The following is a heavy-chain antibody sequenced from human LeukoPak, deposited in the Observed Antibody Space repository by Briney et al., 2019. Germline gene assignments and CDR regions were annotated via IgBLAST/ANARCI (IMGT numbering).Heavy chain of an antibody. D-gene: IGHD3-22*01. J-gene: IGHJ1*01. CDR1: GFTFSLYW. CDR3: SRDGDTSGYSD. CDR2: IKQDGSEK. Sequence: GGSLRLSCAASGFTFSLYWMSWVRQTPDKRLEWVANIKQDGSEKYYVDSVKGRFTISRDNAKNSLYLQMNSLRAEDTAIYYCSRDGDTSGYSDWGQGTVVTVSS. V-gene: IGHV3-7*01.